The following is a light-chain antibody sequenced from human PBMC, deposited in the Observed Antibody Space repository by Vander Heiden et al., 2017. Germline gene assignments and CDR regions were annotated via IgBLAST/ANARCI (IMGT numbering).Light chain of an antibody. Sequence: QSALTPPASVSGSPGQSIPISCTGTSSDVGNYDLVSWYQQHPGKGPKLMIYEVSKLAVGVSNRLSGSKSANTSSLTISGLQAAAEGDYYCCSFAGSSNTFNRSGTLNVVFGGGTKLTVL. J-gene: IGLJ2*01. V-gene: IGLV2-23*02. CDR1: SSDVGNYDL. CDR3: CSFAGSSNTFNRSGTLNVV. CDR2: EVS.